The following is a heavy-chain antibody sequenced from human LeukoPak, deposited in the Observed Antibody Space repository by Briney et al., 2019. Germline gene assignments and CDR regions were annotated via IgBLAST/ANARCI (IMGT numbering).Heavy chain of an antibody. CDR1: GYTFTSYD. Sequence: ASVKVSCKASGYTFTSYDFNWVRQATGQRPEWMGWMSPNSGDTGYAQKFQDRVTMTRNTSISTAYMELSSLRSDDTAVYYCARGPPNWGYDYWGPGALVTVSS. J-gene: IGHJ4*02. CDR2: MSPNSGDT. D-gene: IGHD7-27*01. V-gene: IGHV1-8*01. CDR3: ARGPPNWGYDY.